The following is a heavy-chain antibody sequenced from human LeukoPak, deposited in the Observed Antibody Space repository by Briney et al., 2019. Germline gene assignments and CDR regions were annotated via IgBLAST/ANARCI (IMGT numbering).Heavy chain of an antibody. CDR1: GGSISSYF. D-gene: IGHD3-3*01. V-gene: IGHV4-59*08. CDR2: IYYSGIA. Sequence: PSETLSLTCTVSGGSISSYFWSWIRQPPGKGLEWIGYIYYSGIANYNPSLKSRVTISVDTSKNQFSLKLSSVTAADTAVYYCARHGGYDFWSGYYPMNFDYWGQETLVTVSS. J-gene: IGHJ4*02. CDR3: ARHGGYDFWSGYYPMNFDY.